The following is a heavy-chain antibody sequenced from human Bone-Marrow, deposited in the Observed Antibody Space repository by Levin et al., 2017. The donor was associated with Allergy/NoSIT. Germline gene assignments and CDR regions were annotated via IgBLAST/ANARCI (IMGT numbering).Heavy chain of an antibody. CDR1: GGSFSGYY. J-gene: IGHJ5*02. D-gene: IGHD3-3*01. V-gene: IGHV4-34*01. CDR2: INHSGST. Sequence: PSETLSLTCAVYGGSFSGYYWSWIRQPPGKGLEWIGEINHSGSTNYNPSLKSRVTISVDTSKNQFSLKLSSVTAADTAVYYCARVLRFLEWLLYPNWFDPWGQGTLVTVSS. CDR3: ARVLRFLEWLLYPNWFDP.